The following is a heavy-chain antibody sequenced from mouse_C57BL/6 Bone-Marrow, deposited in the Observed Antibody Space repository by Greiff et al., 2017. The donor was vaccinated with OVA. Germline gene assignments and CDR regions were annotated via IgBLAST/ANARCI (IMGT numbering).Heavy chain of an antibody. CDR2: ISGGGGNT. V-gene: IGHV5-9*01. J-gene: IGHJ3*01. D-gene: IGHD1-1*01. CDR3: ARRGYYGSSYLFAY. CDR1: GFTFSSYT. Sequence: VQLKESGGGLVKPGGSLKLSCAASGFTFSSYTMSWVRQTPEKRLEWVATISGGGGNTYYPDSVKGRFTISRDNAKNTLYLQMSSLRSEDTALYYCARRGYYGSSYLFAYWGQGTLVTVSA.